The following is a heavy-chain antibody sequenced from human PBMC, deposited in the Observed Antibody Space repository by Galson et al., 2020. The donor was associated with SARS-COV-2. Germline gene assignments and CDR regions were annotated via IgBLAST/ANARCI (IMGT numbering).Heavy chain of an antibody. CDR2: ISGNGGST. V-gene: IGHV3-64*02. Sequence: GGSLRLSCAASGFTFSNYAMQWVRQAPGKGLEYVSVISGNGGSTYYADSVKGRFTISRDNSKNTLYLQMGSLRAEDMAVYYCARSWEWLKLGQYYYYYMDVWGKGTTLTVSS. CDR3: ARSWEWLKLGQYYYYYMDV. J-gene: IGHJ6*03. D-gene: IGHD5-12*01. CDR1: GFTFSNYA.